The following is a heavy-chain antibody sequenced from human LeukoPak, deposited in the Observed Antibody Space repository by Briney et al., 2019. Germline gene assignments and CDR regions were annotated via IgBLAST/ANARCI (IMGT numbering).Heavy chain of an antibody. CDR1: GGSISSSNW. D-gene: IGHD3-22*01. CDR2: IYHSGST. V-gene: IGHV4-4*02. J-gene: IGHJ6*03. CDR3: ARRFSSGYYSYYYYYMDV. Sequence: TETLSLTCAVSGGSISSSNWWSWVRQPPGKGLEWIGEIYHSGSTNYNPSLKSRVTISVDKSKNQFSLKLSSVTAADTAVYYCARRFSSGYYSYYYYYMDVWGKGTTVTVSS.